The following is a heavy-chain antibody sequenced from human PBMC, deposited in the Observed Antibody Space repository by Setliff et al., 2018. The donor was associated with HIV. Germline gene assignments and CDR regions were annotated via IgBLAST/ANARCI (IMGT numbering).Heavy chain of an antibody. CDR1: GYSISSDYY. CDR2: INHSGST. Sequence: SETLSLTCAASGYSISSDYYWGWIRQPPGKGLEWIGEINHSGSTNYNPSLKSRVTISVDTSKNQVSLRLSSATAADTGVYYCARHRDPPGTSWIFYYYYMDLWGGGTTVTVSS. CDR3: ARHRDPPGTSWIFYYYYMDL. D-gene: IGHD2-2*01. V-gene: IGHV4-38-2*01. J-gene: IGHJ6*03.